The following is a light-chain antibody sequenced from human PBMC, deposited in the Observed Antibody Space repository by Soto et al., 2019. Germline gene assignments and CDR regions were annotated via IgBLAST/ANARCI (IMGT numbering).Light chain of an antibody. V-gene: IGKV3-15*01. J-gene: IGKJ1*01. Sequence: EIVMTQSPATLSVSPGERDTLSCRASQSVSSTLAWYQQKPGQAPRLLIYGASTRATGIPARFSGSGSGTEFTLTISSLQSEDFAVYYCQQYNNWRTFGQGTKVEI. CDR2: GAS. CDR3: QQYNNWRT. CDR1: QSVSST.